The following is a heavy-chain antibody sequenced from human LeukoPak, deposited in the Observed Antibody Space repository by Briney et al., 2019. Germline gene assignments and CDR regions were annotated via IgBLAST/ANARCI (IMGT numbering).Heavy chain of an antibody. CDR1: GGSISSGGYS. D-gene: IGHD4-17*01. CDR2: IYHSGST. CDR3: ARSDGDYEYWYFDL. Sequence: SETLSLTCAVSGGSISSGGYSWSWIRQPPGKGLEWLGYIYHSGSTYYNPSLKSRVTISVDRSKSQFSLKLSSVTAADTAVYYCARSDGDYEYWYFDLWGRGTLVTVSS. J-gene: IGHJ2*01. V-gene: IGHV4-30-2*01.